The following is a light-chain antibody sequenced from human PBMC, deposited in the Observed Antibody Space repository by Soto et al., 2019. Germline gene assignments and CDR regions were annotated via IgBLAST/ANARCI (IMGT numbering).Light chain of an antibody. J-gene: IGKJ5*01. V-gene: IGKV3-15*01. CDR1: QTVLSN. CDR2: GAS. CDR3: QLYGISPH. Sequence: EIVLTQSPATLSVTTGERATLSCRASQTVLSNLAWYQQKPGQAPRLLIYGASTRATGIPARFSGSGSGTEFALTISSLQSEDFAVYYCQLYGISPHFGQGRRLEVK.